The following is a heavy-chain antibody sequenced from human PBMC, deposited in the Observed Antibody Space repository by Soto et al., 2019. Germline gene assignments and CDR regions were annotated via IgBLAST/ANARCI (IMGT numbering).Heavy chain of an antibody. D-gene: IGHD3-22*01. CDR3: ARHRLNFDSGGDYHHGMDV. Sequence: QMQLQESGPGLVRPSGTLSLTCAVPGVSISSSKWWSWVRQPPGKGLEWIGDVHHGGNTNYSPSLESRVSISIDKSKNFFSLTMWSVTAADTAVYFCARHRLNFDSGGDYHHGMDVWGQGTTVTVSS. J-gene: IGHJ6*02. V-gene: IGHV4-4*02. CDR1: GVSISSSKW. CDR2: VHHGGNT.